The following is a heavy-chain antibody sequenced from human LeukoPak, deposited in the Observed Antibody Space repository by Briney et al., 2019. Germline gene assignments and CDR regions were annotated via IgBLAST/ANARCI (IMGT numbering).Heavy chain of an antibody. J-gene: IGHJ4*02. CDR3: ARDSANWGSSFDY. CDR1: GGTFSSYA. Sequence: SVKVSCKASGGTFSSYAISWVRQAPGQGLEWMGGIIPIFATTNYAQKFQGRVTITTDESTSTAHMELSSLRSEDTAVYYCARDSANWGSSFDYWGQGTLVTVSS. D-gene: IGHD7-27*01. V-gene: IGHV1-69*05. CDR2: IIPIFATT.